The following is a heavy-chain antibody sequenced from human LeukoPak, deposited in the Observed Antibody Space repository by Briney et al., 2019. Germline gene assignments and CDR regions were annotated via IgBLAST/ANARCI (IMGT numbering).Heavy chain of an antibody. Sequence: SETLSLTCTVSGGSISSYYWSWIRQPPVKGLEWIGYIYYSGSTNYNPSLKSRVTISVDTSKNQFSLKLSSVTAADTAVYYCARHFGEAWYSSSWFDYWGQGTLVTVSS. CDR1: GGSISSYY. CDR2: IYYSGST. V-gene: IGHV4-59*08. CDR3: ARHFGEAWYSSSWFDY. D-gene: IGHD6-13*01. J-gene: IGHJ4*02.